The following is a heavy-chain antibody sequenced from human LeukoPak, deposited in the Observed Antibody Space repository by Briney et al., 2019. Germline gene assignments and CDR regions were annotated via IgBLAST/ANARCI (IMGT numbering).Heavy chain of an antibody. CDR2: IKSKTDGGTT. D-gene: IGHD3-22*01. V-gene: IGHV3-15*01. Sequence: GSLRLSCAPSGFTFSNAWMSWVRHAPGKGLWWVGRIKSKTDGGTTDYAEHVKGRFSISRDDSKNTLYLQMNSMKTEDTAVYYCTTDNTVVTGFDYRGQGTLVTVSS. CDR3: TTDNTVVTGFDY. CDR1: GFTFSNAW. J-gene: IGHJ4*02.